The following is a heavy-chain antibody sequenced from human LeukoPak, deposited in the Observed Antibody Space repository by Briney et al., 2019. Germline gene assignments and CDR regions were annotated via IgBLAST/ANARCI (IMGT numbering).Heavy chain of an antibody. V-gene: IGHV3-48*03. J-gene: IGHJ4*02. CDR1: GFTFSSYE. Sequence: GGSLRLSCAASGFTFSSYEMNWVRQAPGKGLEWVSFISSSGSTIYYADSVKGRFTISRDNAKNSLYLQMSSLRAEDTAVYYCARDLVGGWDDSSGYYYGYFDYWGQGTLVTVSS. CDR3: ARDLVGGWDDSSGYYYGYFDY. D-gene: IGHD3-22*01. CDR2: ISSSGSTI.